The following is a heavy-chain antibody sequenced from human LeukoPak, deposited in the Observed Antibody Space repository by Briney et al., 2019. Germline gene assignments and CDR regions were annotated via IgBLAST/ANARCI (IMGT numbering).Heavy chain of an antibody. CDR2: MNPNSGNT. CDR1: GYTFTSYD. Sequence: ASVKVSCKASGYTFTSYDINWVRQATGQGLEWMGWMNPNSGNTGYAQRFQGRVTMTRNTSISTAYMELSSLRSEDTAVYYCARDNSVRDEAWWFNPWGQGTLVTVSS. CDR3: ARDNSVRDEAWWFNP. D-gene: IGHD5-24*01. J-gene: IGHJ5*02. V-gene: IGHV1-8*01.